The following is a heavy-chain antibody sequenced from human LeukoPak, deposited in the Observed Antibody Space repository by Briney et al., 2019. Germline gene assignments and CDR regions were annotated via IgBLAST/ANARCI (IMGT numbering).Heavy chain of an antibody. J-gene: IGHJ6*02. CDR1: GDSVSSISVA. V-gene: IGHV6-1*01. CDR3: ALARSEYHYGMDV. CDR2: TYYRSTWYN. Sequence: SQTLSLTCAISGDSVSSISVAWNWIRQSLSRGLEWLGRTYYRSTWYNEYAVSVKGRININPDPSKNQFSLQLNSVTPEDTAVYYCALARSEYHYGMDVWGQGATVTVSS.